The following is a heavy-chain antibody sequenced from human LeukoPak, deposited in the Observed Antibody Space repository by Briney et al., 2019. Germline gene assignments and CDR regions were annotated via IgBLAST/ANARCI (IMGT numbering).Heavy chain of an antibody. J-gene: IGHJ6*03. Sequence: GGSLRLSCAASGFTFSSYWMSWVRQAPGKGLEWVANIKQDGSEKYYVDSVKGRFTISRDNAKNSLYLQMNSLRAEDTAVYYCARVALSRNSSGWRYYYYYMDVWGKGTTVTVSS. D-gene: IGHD6-19*01. CDR3: ARVALSRNSSGWRYYYYYMDV. V-gene: IGHV3-7*01. CDR2: IKQDGSEK. CDR1: GFTFSSYW.